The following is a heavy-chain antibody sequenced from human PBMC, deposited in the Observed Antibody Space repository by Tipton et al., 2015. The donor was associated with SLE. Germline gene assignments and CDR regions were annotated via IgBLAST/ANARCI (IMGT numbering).Heavy chain of an antibody. CDR3: ARRRGLVVVVPAAMEGFDP. J-gene: IGHJ5*02. Sequence: TLSLTCAVYGGSFSGYYWSWIRQPPGKGLEWIGEINHSGSTNYNPSLKSRVTISVDTSKNQFSRKLSSVTAADTAVYYCARRRGLVVVVPAAMEGFDPWGQGTLVTVSS. CDR2: INHSGST. V-gene: IGHV4-34*01. CDR1: GGSFSGYY. D-gene: IGHD2-2*01.